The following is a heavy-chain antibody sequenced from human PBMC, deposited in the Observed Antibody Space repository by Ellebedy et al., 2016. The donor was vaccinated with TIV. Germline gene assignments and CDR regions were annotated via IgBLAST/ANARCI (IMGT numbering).Heavy chain of an antibody. CDR3: ARGRWEDFWSGYSPLLS. CDR2: IYYSGST. D-gene: IGHD3-3*01. Sequence: SETLSLXXTVSGGSISSYYWSWIRQPPGKGLEWIGYIYYSGSTNYNPSLKSRVTISVDTSKNQFSLKLSSVTAADTAVYYCARGRWEDFWSGYSPLLSWGQGTLVTVSS. CDR1: GGSISSYY. J-gene: IGHJ4*02. V-gene: IGHV4-59*12.